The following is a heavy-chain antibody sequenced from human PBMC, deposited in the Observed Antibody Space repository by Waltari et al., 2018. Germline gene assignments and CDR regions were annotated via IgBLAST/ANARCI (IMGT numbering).Heavy chain of an antibody. CDR3: ARHPAMTIMLWYFDL. CDR2: IYHSGST. V-gene: IGHV4-38-2*01. CDR1: GYSISSGYY. Sequence: QVQLQESGTGLVKPSETLSLTCDVSGYSISSGYYWGWIRQPPGKGLEWSGSIYHSGSTYQNPSLKSRLTISLDTSKNQFSLKLSSVTAADTAVYYCARHPAMTIMLWYFDLWGRGTLVTVSS. D-gene: IGHD2-8*01. J-gene: IGHJ2*01.